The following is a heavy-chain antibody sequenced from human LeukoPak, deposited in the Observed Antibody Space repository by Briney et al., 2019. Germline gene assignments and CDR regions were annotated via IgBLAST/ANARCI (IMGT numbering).Heavy chain of an antibody. J-gene: IGHJ4*02. D-gene: IGHD2-2*01. V-gene: IGHV3-30*03. Sequence: GGSLRLSCAASGFTFSSYGMHWVRQAPGKGLEWVAVISYDGSNKYYADSVKGRFTISRDNSKNTLNLQMNSLRAEDTAVYYCAALIGYCSSTSCPGDYWGQGTLVTVSS. CDR2: ISYDGSNK. CDR1: GFTFSSYG. CDR3: AALIGYCSSTSCPGDY.